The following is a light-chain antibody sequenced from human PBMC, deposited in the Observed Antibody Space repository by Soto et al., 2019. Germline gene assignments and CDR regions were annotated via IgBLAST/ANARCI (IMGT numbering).Light chain of an antibody. CDR3: CSYTSLSTVV. CDR1: SSDVGGYTH. V-gene: IGLV2-14*01. J-gene: IGLJ2*01. CDR2: AVS. Sequence: QSVLTQPASVSGSPGQSITISCTGTSSDVGGYTHVSWYQHSPGKAPKLILFAVSDRPSGVSHRCSGSKSGNTASLTISGLQAEDEADYSCCSYTSLSTVVFGGGTKLTVL.